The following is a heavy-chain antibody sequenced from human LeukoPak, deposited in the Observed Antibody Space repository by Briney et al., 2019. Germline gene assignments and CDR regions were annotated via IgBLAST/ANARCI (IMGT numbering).Heavy chain of an antibody. CDR2: IIPIFGTA. D-gene: IGHD1-26*01. V-gene: IGHV1-69*13. CDR3: ARGVGLMGATTFDY. J-gene: IGHJ4*02. CDR1: GGTSSSYA. Sequence: SVKVSCKASGGTSSSYAISWVRQAPGQGLEWMGGIIPIFGTANYAQKFQGRVTITADESTSTAYMELSSLRSEDTAVYYCARGVGLMGATTFDYWGQGTLVTVSS.